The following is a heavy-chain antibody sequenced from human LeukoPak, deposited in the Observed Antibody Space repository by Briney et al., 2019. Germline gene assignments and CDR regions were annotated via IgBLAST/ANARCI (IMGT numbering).Heavy chain of an antibody. D-gene: IGHD6-13*01. J-gene: IGHJ3*02. V-gene: IGHV4-39*07. CDR3: ARVAAAGTGDAFDI. CDR1: GGSISSSSYY. Sequence: SETLSLTCTVSGGSISSSSYYWGWIRQPPGKGLEWIGEINHSGSTNYNPSLKSRVTISVDTSKNQFSLKLSSVTAADTAVYYCARVAAAGTGDAFDIWGQGTMVTVSS. CDR2: INHSGST.